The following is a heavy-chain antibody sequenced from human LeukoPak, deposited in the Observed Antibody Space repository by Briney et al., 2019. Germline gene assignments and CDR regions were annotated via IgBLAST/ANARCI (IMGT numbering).Heavy chain of an antibody. Sequence: PGRSLRLSCAASGFTFSNYAIHWVRQAPGKGLEWVAVISYDGSDKYYAVSVKGRFTISRDNSRNTVYLQMNSLRAEDTALYFCARDWEYYGSGRRGAFDVWGQGTRVTVSS. D-gene: IGHD3-10*01. J-gene: IGHJ3*01. CDR2: ISYDGSDK. CDR1: GFTFSNYA. V-gene: IGHV3-30-3*01. CDR3: ARDWEYYGSGRRGAFDV.